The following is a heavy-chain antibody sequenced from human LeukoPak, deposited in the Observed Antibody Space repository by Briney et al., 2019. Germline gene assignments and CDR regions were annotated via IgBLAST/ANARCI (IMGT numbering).Heavy chain of an antibody. D-gene: IGHD6-6*01. CDR2: ISSSGSTI. V-gene: IGHV3-11*04. J-gene: IGHJ5*02. CDR3: ARDVGTSSNWYDP. Sequence: PGRSLRLSCAASGFSFSDYYMSWIRQAPGKGLEWASYISSSGSTIYYADSVRGRFTISRDNTKNSLFLQMSSLRAEDTAIYYCARDVGTSSNWYDPWGQGTLVTVSS. CDR1: GFSFSDYY.